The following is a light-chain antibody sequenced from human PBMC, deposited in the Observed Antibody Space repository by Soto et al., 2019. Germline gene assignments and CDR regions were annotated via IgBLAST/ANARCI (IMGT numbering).Light chain of an antibody. CDR2: KAS. CDR1: QSISFW. J-gene: IGKJ2*01. Sequence: DIPMTQSPSTLSASVGDRVTITCRASQSISFWLAWYQQKPGKAPNLLIYKASTLESGVPSRFSGRGSGTEFTLTISSLQPDDFATYYCQQYHSYPLTLGQGTKLEIK. CDR3: QQYHSYPLT. V-gene: IGKV1-5*03.